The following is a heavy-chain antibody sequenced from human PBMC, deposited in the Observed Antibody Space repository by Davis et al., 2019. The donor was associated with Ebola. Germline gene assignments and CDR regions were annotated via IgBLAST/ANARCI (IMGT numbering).Heavy chain of an antibody. CDR3: SGTGGGSPDY. J-gene: IGHJ4*02. CDR2: IRSKANSYAT. V-gene: IGHV3-73*01. Sequence: GESLKISCAASGFTFSGSAMHWVRQASGKGLEWVGRIRSKANSYATAYAASVKGRFTISRDDSKNTAYLQMNSLKTEDTAVYYCSGTGGGSPDYWGQGTLVTVSS. CDR1: GFTFSGSA. D-gene: IGHD2-15*01.